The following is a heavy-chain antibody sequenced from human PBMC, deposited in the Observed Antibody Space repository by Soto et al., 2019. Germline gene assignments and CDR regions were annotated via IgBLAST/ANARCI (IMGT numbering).Heavy chain of an antibody. CDR1: GFDFTTYA. V-gene: IGHV3-33*01. Sequence: QPGGSLRLSCAVTGFDFTTYAMHWVRQSPDKGLEWVAIIWFDGIKEFYAESVRGRFTISTDTSKNTVFLQMNNVRAEDTALYYCTRATFDVWGQGTTVTVSS. CDR3: TRATFDV. CDR2: IWFDGIKE. J-gene: IGHJ6*02.